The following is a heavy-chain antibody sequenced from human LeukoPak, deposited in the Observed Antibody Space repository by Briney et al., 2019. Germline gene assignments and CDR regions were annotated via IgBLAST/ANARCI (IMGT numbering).Heavy chain of an antibody. V-gene: IGHV3-9*01. D-gene: IGHD6-19*01. Sequence: PGGSLRLSCAASGFTFDDYAMHWVRQAPGKGLEWVAGISWNSGSIGYADSVKGRSTISRDNAKNSLYLQMNSLRAEDTALYYCAKGSFSSGWYIFDYWGQGTLVTVSS. CDR2: ISWNSGSI. CDR3: AKGSFSSGWYIFDY. J-gene: IGHJ4*02. CDR1: GFTFDDYA.